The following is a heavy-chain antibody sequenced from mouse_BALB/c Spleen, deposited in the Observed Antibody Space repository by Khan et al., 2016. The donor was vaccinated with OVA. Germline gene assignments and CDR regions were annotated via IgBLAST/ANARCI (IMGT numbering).Heavy chain of an antibody. J-gene: IGHJ4*01. D-gene: IGHD2-14*01. CDR2: IWGGGCT. CDR1: GFSFSRYN. V-gene: IGHV2-6-4*01. CDR3: ARADYRYDGYYAMDY. Sequence: QVQLKQSGPGLVAPSQSLSITCTVSGFSFSRYNIHWVRQPPGKGLEWLGMIWGGGCTDYNSTPKSSLSIRKDNSKSQVLVKMNRLQTEDRAKYDCARADYRYDGYYAMDYWGQGTSVTVSS.